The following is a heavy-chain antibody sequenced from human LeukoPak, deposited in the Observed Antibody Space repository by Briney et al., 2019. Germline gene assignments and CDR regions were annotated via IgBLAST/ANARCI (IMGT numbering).Heavy chain of an antibody. CDR3: ARSEIAVAENYTDV. Sequence: ASVKVSCKASGYTFTSYDINWVRQATGQGLEWMGWMNPNSGNTGYAQKFQGRVTITRNTSISTAYMELSSLRSEDTAVYYCARSEIAVAENYTDVWGKGTTVTVSS. V-gene: IGHV1-8*03. CDR1: GYTFTSYD. D-gene: IGHD6-19*01. J-gene: IGHJ6*03. CDR2: MNPNSGNT.